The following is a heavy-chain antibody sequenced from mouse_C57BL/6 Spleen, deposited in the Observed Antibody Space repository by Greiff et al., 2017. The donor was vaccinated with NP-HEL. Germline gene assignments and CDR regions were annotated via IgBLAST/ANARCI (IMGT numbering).Heavy chain of an antibody. CDR2: IDPETGGT. CDR3: TKGTGTFDY. CDR1: GYTFTDYE. Sequence: QVQLKESGAELVRPGASVTLSCKASGYTFTDYEMHWVKQTPVHGLEWIGAIDPETGGTAYNQKFKGKAILTADKSSSTAYMELRSLTSEDSAVYYCTKGTGTFDYWGQGTTLTVSS. J-gene: IGHJ2*01. D-gene: IGHD4-1*01. V-gene: IGHV1-15*01.